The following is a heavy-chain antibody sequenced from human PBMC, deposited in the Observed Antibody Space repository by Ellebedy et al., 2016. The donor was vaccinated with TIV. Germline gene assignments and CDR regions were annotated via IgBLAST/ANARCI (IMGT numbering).Heavy chain of an antibody. D-gene: IGHD5-12*01. CDR3: ERNGDHHVDLDN. J-gene: IGHJ4*02. CDR1: GFTFSYYW. V-gene: IGHV3-74*01. CDR2: IDSDGHTT. Sequence: GESLKISCTASGFTFSYYWMHWVRQAPGKGLEWVSRIDSDGHTTRYADLVEGRFTISRDNAKNTLYLQMNSLRAEDTALYYCERNGDHHVDLDNWGQGTLVTVSS.